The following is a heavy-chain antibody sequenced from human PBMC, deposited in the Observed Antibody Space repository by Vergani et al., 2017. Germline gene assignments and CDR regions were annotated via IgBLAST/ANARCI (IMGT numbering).Heavy chain of an antibody. D-gene: IGHD5-12*01. Sequence: EVQPVESGGGLVKPGGSLRLSCTTSGFTFSSAWMSWVRQAPGKGLEWVSVIYSCGSTYYADSVKGRFTISRDNSKNTLYLQMNSLRAEDTAVYYCARDRVDIVATTTYYYYYYGMDVWGQGTTVTVSS. CDR3: ARDRVDIVATTTYYYYYYGMDV. CDR1: GFTFSSAW. CDR2: IYSCGST. J-gene: IGHJ6*02. V-gene: IGHV3-66*02.